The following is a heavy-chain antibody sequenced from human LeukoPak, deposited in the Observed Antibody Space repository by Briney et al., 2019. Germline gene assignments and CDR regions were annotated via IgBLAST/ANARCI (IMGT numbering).Heavy chain of an antibody. CDR1: GGSISSYY. CDR2: IYYSGST. Sequence: SETLSLTCTVSGGSISSYYWSWIRQPPGKGLEWIGYIYYSGSTNYNPSLKSRVTISVDTSKNQFSLKLSFVTAADTAVYYCARAYSYGPNWFDPWGQGTLVTVSS. CDR3: ARAYSYGPNWFDP. V-gene: IGHV4-59*01. D-gene: IGHD5-18*01. J-gene: IGHJ5*02.